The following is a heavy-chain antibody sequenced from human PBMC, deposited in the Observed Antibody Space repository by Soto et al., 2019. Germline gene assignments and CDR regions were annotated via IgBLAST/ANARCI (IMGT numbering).Heavy chain of an antibody. CDR2: IYYSGSI. Sequence: SETLSLTCTVSGGSISSYYWSWIRQPPGKGLEWIGYIYYSGSINYNPSLKSRVTISVDTSKNQFSLKLNSMTAADTAVYYCARDPAAAGTGGFDYWGQGTLVTVS. V-gene: IGHV4-59*01. D-gene: IGHD6-13*01. CDR1: GGSISSYY. CDR3: ARDPAAAGTGGFDY. J-gene: IGHJ4*02.